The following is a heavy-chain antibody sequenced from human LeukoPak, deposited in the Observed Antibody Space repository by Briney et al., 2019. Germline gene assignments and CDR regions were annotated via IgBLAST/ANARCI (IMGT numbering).Heavy chain of an antibody. CDR2: INPNSGGT. CDR3: ARDRLVLRGYGTLHFDY. D-gene: IGHD3-22*01. Sequence: VASVKVSCKTSGYTFTGYYMHWVRQAPGQGLEWMGWINPNSGGTNYAQKFQGRVTMTRDTSISTAYMELSRLRSDDTAVYYCARDRLVLRGYGTLHFDYWGQGTLVTVSS. V-gene: IGHV1-2*02. J-gene: IGHJ4*02. CDR1: GYTFTGYY.